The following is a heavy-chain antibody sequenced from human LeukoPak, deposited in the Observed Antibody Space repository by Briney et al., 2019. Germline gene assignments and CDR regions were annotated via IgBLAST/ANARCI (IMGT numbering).Heavy chain of an antibody. V-gene: IGHV3-7*01. J-gene: IGHJ4*02. Sequence: GGSLRLSCAASGFTFSSYVMSWVRQAPGKGLEWVANIKQDGSEKYYVDSVKGRFTISRDNAKNSLYLQMNSLRAEDTAVYYCASNTRTLEEINWGQGTLVTVSS. CDR2: IKQDGSEK. CDR1: GFTFSSYV. CDR3: ASNTRTLEEIN.